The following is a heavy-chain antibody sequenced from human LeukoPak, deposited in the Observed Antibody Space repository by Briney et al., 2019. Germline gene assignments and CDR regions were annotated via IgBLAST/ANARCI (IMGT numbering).Heavy chain of an antibody. CDR1: GGSISSYY. Sequence: SETLSLTCTVSGGSISSYYWSWIWQPPGKGLEWIGYIYYSGSTNYNPSLKSRVTISVDTSKNQFSLKLSSVTAADTAVYYCARERRGMATIGDAFDIWGQGTMVTVSS. CDR3: ARERRGMATIGDAFDI. J-gene: IGHJ3*02. V-gene: IGHV4-59*01. CDR2: IYYSGST. D-gene: IGHD5-24*01.